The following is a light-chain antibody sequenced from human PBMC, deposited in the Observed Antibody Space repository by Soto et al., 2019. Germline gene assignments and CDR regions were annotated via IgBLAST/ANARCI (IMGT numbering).Light chain of an antibody. CDR2: EVS. CDR3: CSYAGSSTV. J-gene: IGLJ1*01. V-gene: IGLV2-23*02. Sequence: QSALTQPASVSGSPGQSLTISCTGTSSDVGSYNLVSWYQQHPGKAPKLMICEVSKRPSGVSNRFSGSKSGNTASLTISGLQAEDEADYYCCSYAGSSTVFGTGNKVTVL. CDR1: SSDVGSYNL.